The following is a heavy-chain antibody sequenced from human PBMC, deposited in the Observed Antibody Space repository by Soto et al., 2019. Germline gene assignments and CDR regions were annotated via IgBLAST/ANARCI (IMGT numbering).Heavy chain of an antibody. CDR2: IIPIFGTA. J-gene: IGHJ4*02. D-gene: IGHD3-3*01. CDR1: GGTFSSYA. V-gene: IGHV1-69*05. Sequence: QVQLVQSGAEVKKPGSSVKVSCKASGGTFSSYAISWVRQAPGQGLEWMGGIIPIFGTANYAQKFQGRVTLTTDETTSTAHMELSSLRSEDTAVYYCARVRVRFLEWLGSEGWGQGTRVTVSS. CDR3: ARVRVRFLEWLGSEG.